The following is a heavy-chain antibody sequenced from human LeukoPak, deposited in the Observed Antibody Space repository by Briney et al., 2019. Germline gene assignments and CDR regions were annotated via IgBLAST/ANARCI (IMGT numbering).Heavy chain of an antibody. V-gene: IGHV3-30*18. CDR1: GFTFSSYG. CDR3: AKDGGYSYGYYFDY. Sequence: GRSLRLSCAASGFTFSSYGMHWVRQAPGKGLEWVAVISYDGSNKYYADSVKGRFTFSRDNSKNTLYLQMNSLRAEDTAVYYCAKDGGYSYGYYFDYWGQGTLVTVSS. D-gene: IGHD5-18*01. CDR2: ISYDGSNK. J-gene: IGHJ4*02.